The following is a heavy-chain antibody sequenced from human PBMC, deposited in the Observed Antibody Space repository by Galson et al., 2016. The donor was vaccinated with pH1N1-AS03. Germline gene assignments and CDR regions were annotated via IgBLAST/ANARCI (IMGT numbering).Heavy chain of an antibody. D-gene: IGHD5-24*01. V-gene: IGHV3-30-3*01. CDR1: GFTFSTHT. J-gene: IGHJ4*02. CDR2: ISYDGGDK. Sequence: SLRLSCAASGFTFSTHTMHWVRQAPGKGLEWVAAISYDGGDKFYADSVKGRFTISRDNSKNTLYLQVNSLRAEDTAVYYCARGKRDGYNLGAVEYWGQGTVVTVSS. CDR3: ARGKRDGYNLGAVEY.